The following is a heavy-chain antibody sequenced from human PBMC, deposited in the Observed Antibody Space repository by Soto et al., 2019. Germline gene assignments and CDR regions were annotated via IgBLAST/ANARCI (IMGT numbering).Heavy chain of an antibody. CDR2: INPNSGGT. V-gene: IGHV1-2*02. CDR3: ARPQPRYCSSTCFFMIRCHSCGTHV. D-gene: IGHD2-2*01. CDR1: GDTITGYY. J-gene: IGHJ6*02. Sequence: DSVKVSCKASGDTITGYYMHCVRQAPGQGLEWMGWINPNSGGTNYAQKFQGRVTMTRDTSISTAYMELSRRRSDDTAVYYCARPQPRYCSSTCFFMIRCHSCGTHVWGPGPSVSV.